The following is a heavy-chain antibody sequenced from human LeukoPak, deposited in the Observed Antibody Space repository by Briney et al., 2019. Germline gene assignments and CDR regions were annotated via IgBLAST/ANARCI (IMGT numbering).Heavy chain of an antibody. CDR3: AKERDPRNGDFES. CDR1: GLNFNTYS. Sequence: GESLKISCAASGLNFNTYSMNWIRQAPGKGLEWVSSISGTSTSIYYADSVKGRFTISRDNAKDSVYLQMNSLRVEDTAVYYCAKERDPRNGDFESWGQGTLVTVFS. J-gene: IGHJ4*02. CDR2: ISGTSTSI. D-gene: IGHD3-10*01. V-gene: IGHV3-21*01.